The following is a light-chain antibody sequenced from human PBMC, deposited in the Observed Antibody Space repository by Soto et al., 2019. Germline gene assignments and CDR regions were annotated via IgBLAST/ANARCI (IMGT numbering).Light chain of an antibody. Sequence: QSALTQPPSVSGAPGQRVTISCTGSSSNIGAGYDVHWYQQLPGTAPKRLIYGNSNRPSGVPDRFSGSKSGTSASLAITGLQAEDEADYYCQSYDNSLSGWVFGGGTKLTVL. CDR1: SSNIGAGYD. V-gene: IGLV1-40*01. J-gene: IGLJ3*02. CDR2: GNS. CDR3: QSYDNSLSGWV.